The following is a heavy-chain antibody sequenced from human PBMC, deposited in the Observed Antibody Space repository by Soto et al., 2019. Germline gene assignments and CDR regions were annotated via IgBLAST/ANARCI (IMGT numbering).Heavy chain of an antibody. CDR2: MNPNSGNT. J-gene: IGHJ6*03. CDR3: ARGHFRLLWFGEPRYYYMDV. V-gene: IGHV1-8*01. D-gene: IGHD3-10*01. Sequence: ASVKVSCKASGYTFTSYDINWVRQATGQGLEWMGWMNPNSGNTGYAQKFQGRVTMTRNTSISTAYMELSSLRSEDTAVYYCARGHFRLLWFGEPRYYYMDVWGKGTTVTVSS. CDR1: GYTFTSYD.